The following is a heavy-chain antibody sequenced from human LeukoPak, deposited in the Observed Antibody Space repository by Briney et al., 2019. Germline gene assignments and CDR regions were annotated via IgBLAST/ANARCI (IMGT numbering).Heavy chain of an antibody. CDR2: IYYSGST. D-gene: IGHD3-9*01. J-gene: IGHJ4*02. V-gene: IGHV4-59*01. Sequence: PSGTLSLTCTVSGGSISSYYWSWIRQPPGKGLEWIGYIYYSGSTNYNPSLKSRVTISVKTSKNQFSLKLRSVTAADTAVYYCARVTGYTIEDYFDYWGQGTLVTVSS. CDR1: GGSISSYY. CDR3: ARVTGYTIEDYFDY.